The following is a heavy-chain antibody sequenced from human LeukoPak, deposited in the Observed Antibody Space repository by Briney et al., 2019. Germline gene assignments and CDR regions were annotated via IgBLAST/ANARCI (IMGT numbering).Heavy chain of an antibody. Sequence: GASVKVSCKTSGYTFTSYCISWVRQAPGQGLEWMGWISAYNGNTNYAQKLQGRVTMTTDTSTSTAYTELRKLRADDTVVYCGGSGPSSGWYPSDYWVQGTLVTVCS. D-gene: IGHD6-19*01. CDR2: ISAYNGNT. V-gene: IGHV1-18*01. J-gene: IGHJ4*02. CDR3: GSGPSSGWYPSDY. CDR1: GYTFTSYC.